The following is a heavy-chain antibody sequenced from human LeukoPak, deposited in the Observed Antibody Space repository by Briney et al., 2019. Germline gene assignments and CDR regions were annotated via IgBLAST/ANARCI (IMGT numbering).Heavy chain of an antibody. V-gene: IGHV3-23*01. CDR3: AKSDGYNLRTYDY. D-gene: IGHD5-24*01. CDR2: ISGSGGST. Sequence: GGSLRLSCAASGFTFSTYGMSWVRQAPGKGLEWVSGISGSGGSTYYADSVKGRFTISRDNSNNTLYLQMNSLRAEDTAVYYCAKSDGYNLRTYDYWGQGTLVTVSS. J-gene: IGHJ4*02. CDR1: GFTFSTYG.